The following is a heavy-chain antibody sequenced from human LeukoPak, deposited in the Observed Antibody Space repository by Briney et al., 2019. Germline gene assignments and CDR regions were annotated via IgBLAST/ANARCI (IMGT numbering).Heavy chain of an antibody. CDR2: INHSGST. V-gene: IGHV4-34*01. CDR3: ARASEVVVAARYNWFDP. Sequence: SETLSLTCAVYGGSFSGYYWSWIRQPPGKGLEWIGEINHSGSTNYNPSLKSRVTISVDTPKSQFSLKLSSVTAADTAVYYCARASEVVVAARYNWFDPWGQGTLVTVSS. D-gene: IGHD2-15*01. J-gene: IGHJ5*02. CDR1: GGSFSGYY.